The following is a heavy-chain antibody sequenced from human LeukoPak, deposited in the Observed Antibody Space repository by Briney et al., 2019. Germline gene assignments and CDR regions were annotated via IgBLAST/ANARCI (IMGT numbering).Heavy chain of an antibody. J-gene: IGHJ6*03. D-gene: IGHD2-2*01. CDR3: ARDRDCSSTSCSKNDYYYYMDV. CDR1: GYTFTSYG. Sequence: GASVKVSCKASGYTFTSYGTSWVRQAPGQGLEWMGWISAYNGNTNYAQKLQGRVTMTTDTSTSTAYMELRSLRSDDTAVYYCARDRDCSSTSCSKNDYYYYMDVWGKGTTVTVSS. V-gene: IGHV1-18*01. CDR2: ISAYNGNT.